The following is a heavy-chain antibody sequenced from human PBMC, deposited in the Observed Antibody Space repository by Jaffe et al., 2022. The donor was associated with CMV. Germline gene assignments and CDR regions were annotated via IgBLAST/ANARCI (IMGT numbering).Heavy chain of an antibody. CDR1: GGSISSSSYY. CDR3: ARRHYYDSSGYYNYFDY. CDR2: IYYSGST. Sequence: QLQLQESGPGLVKPSETLSLTCTVSGGSISSSSYYWGWIRQPPGKGLEWIGSIYYSGSTYYNPSLKSRVTISVDTSKNQFSLKLSSVTAADTAVYYCARRHYYDSSGYYNYFDYWGQGTLVTVSS. J-gene: IGHJ4*02. D-gene: IGHD3-22*01. V-gene: IGHV4-39*01.